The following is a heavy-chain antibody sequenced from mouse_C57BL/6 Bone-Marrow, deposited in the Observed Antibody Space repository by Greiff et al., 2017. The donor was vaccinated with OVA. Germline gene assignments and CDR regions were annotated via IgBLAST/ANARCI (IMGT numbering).Heavy chain of an antibody. D-gene: IGHD4-1*01. CDR2: INPNNGGT. CDR1: GYTFTDYY. J-gene: IGHJ2*01. CDR3: ARGTGYYFDY. Sequence: EVQLQQSGPELVKPGASVKMSCKASGYTFTDYYMNWVKQSHGKSLEWIGDINPNNGGTSYNQKFKGKATLTVDKSSSTAYMELRSLTSEDSAVXYWARGTGYYFDYWGQGTTLTVSA. V-gene: IGHV1-26*01.